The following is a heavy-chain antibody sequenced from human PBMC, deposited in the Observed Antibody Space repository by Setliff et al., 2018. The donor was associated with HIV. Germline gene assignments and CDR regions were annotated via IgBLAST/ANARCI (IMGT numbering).Heavy chain of an antibody. CDR3: ARVSGDGAGYFDY. D-gene: IGHD5-12*01. CDR1: GFTLSSYW. CDR2: ISSSTYI. J-gene: IGHJ4*02. V-gene: IGHV3-21*01. Sequence: GGSLRLSCASSGFTLSSYWMSWVRQAPGKGLEWVSSISSSTYIYYADSVKGRFTISRDNAKNSLYLQMNSLRAEDTAVYYCARVSGDGAGYFDYWGQGTLVTVSS.